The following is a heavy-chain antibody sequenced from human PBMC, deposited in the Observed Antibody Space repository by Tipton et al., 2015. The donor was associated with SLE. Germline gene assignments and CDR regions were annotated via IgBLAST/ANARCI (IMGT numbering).Heavy chain of an antibody. CDR3: ARGGGSYYDY. CDR2: IYNSGGT. Sequence: TLSLTCTVSGGSISGYYWSWFRQPAGKGLEWNGRIYNSGGTIYNPSLKSRVSLSSDTSKNQFSLRVRSVTAADTAVYYCARGGGSYYDYWGQGTLVTVSS. CDR1: GGSISGYY. D-gene: IGHD1-26*01. J-gene: IGHJ4*02. V-gene: IGHV4-4*07.